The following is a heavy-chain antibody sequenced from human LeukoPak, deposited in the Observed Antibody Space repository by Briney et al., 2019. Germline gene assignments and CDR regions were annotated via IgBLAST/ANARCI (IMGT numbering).Heavy chain of an antibody. CDR2: IYTSGST. J-gene: IGHJ2*01. V-gene: IGHV4-4*07. CDR1: GGSISSYY. CDR3: ARGSGWYTIWYFDL. D-gene: IGHD6-19*01. Sequence: SETLSLTCTVSGGSISSYYWSWIRQPAGKGLEWIGRIYTSGSTNYNPSLKSRVTLSVDTSKNQFSLKLSSVTAADTAVYYCARGSGWYTIWYFDLWGRGTLVTVSS.